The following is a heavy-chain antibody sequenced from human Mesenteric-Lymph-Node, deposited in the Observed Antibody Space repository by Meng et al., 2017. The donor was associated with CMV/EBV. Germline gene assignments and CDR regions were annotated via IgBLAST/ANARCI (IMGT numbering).Heavy chain of an antibody. CDR3: ARQWGYTYGKQRDWFDP. J-gene: IGHJ5*02. D-gene: IGHD5-18*01. CDR1: GGSISSSN. V-gene: IGHV3-21*04. Sequence: GGSLRLSCAVSGGSISSSNWWSWVRQPPGKGLEWVSCISSSSSYIYYADSVKGRFTISRDNSKNTLYLQINSLRADDTAMYYCARQWGYTYGKQRDWFDPWGQGTLVTVSS. CDR2: ISSSSSYI.